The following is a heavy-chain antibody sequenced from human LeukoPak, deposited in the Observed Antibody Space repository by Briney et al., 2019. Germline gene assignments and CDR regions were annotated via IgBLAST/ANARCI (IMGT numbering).Heavy chain of an antibody. CDR1: GFTFSSYA. Sequence: GGSLRLSCAASGFTFSSYAMHWVRQAPGKGLEWVAVISYDGSNKYYADSVKGRFTISRDNSKNTVYLQMNSLRAEDTAVYYCARDGDTTYYYYGMDVWGQGTTVTVSS. CDR2: ISYDGSNK. V-gene: IGHV3-30*14. CDR3: ARDGDTTYYYYGMDV. J-gene: IGHJ6*02. D-gene: IGHD5-18*01.